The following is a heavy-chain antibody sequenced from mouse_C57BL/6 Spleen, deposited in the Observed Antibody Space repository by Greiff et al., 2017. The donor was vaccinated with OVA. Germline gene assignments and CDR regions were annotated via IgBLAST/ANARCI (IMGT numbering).Heavy chain of an antibody. V-gene: IGHV3-6*01. CDR2: ISYDGSN. CDR3: ARDLDYSWFAY. CDR1: GYSITSGYY. J-gene: IGHJ3*01. Sequence: EVKLQQSGPGLVKPSQSLSLTCSVTGYSITSGYYWNWIRQFPGNKLEWMGYISYDGSNNYNPSLKNRISITRDTSKNQFFLKLNSVTTEDTATYYCARDLDYSWFAYWGQGTLVTVSA. D-gene: IGHD1-1*01.